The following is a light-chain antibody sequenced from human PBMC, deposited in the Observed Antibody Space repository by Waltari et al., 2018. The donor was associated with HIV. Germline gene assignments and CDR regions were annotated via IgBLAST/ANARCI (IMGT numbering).Light chain of an antibody. CDR1: SSNIGSHY. CDR2: RNH. Sequence: SVLTQPPSASGTPGQRVTISCSGSSSNIGSHYVFWYQQLPGTAPKLLMHRNHHRPSGGPDRFSASTSGTSASLAISGLRSEDEADYYCATWDDSLSGVLFGGGTKLTVL. CDR3: ATWDDSLSGVL. V-gene: IGLV1-47*01. J-gene: IGLJ2*01.